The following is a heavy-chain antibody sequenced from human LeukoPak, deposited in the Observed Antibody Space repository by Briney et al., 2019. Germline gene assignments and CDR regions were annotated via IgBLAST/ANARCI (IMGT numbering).Heavy chain of an antibody. Sequence: ASVKVSCKASGHTFTSYGISWVRQAPGQGLEWMGWISAYNGNTNYAQKLQGRVTMTTDTSTSTAYMELRSLRSDDTAVYYCARDGDIAAAGTTDYWGQGTLVTVSS. V-gene: IGHV1-18*01. J-gene: IGHJ4*02. CDR1: GHTFTSYG. D-gene: IGHD6-13*01. CDR3: ARDGDIAAAGTTDY. CDR2: ISAYNGNT.